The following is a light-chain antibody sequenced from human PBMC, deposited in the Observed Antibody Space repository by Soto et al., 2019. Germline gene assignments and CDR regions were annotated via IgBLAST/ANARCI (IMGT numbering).Light chain of an antibody. CDR2: EGS. J-gene: IGLJ1*01. Sequence: QSALTPPASVSGSPVQSITISCTGTSSDVGFYNLVSWYQQHPGKAPKLMIYEGSKRPSGVSNRFSGSKSGNTAYLTISGLQVEDEADYCCCSYAGSYVFGTGTKVTV. CDR1: SSDVGFYNL. CDR3: CSYAGSYV. V-gene: IGLV2-23*01.